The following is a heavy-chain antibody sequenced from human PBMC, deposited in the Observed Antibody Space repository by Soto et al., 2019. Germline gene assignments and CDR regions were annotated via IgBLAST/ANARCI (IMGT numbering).Heavy chain of an antibody. CDR1: GDTISTGGYT. Sequence: NPSETLSLTCDVSGDTISTGGYTWAWIRQPPGKALEWIGHTYHSGNPYYNPSLKSRVIISVDTSKNQFSLKLSSVTAADTAVYYCASYDSSGWYLGYWGQGTLVTVS. CDR2: TYHSGNP. J-gene: IGHJ4*02. CDR3: ASYDSSGWYLGY. V-gene: IGHV4-30-2*03. D-gene: IGHD6-19*01.